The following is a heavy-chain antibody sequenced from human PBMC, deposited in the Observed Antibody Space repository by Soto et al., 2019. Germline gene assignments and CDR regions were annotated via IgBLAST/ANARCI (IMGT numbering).Heavy chain of an antibody. D-gene: IGHD3-3*01. V-gene: IGHV4-34*01. CDR1: GAPFSGYY. J-gene: IGHJ4*02. CDR2: INHTGST. CDR3: ARGREIFGAVTPFEH. Sequence: PSETLSLTCAVYGAPFSGYYWTWIRQPPGKGLEWIGEINHTGSTKYNPSLKSRVTISLDTSKNQFSLSLRSVTAADTAVYYCARGREIFGAVTPFEHWGQGTQVTVSS.